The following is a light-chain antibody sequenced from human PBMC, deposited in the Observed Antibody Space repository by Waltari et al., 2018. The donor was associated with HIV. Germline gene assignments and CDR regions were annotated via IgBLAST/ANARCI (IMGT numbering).Light chain of an antibody. Sequence: EIVLTQSPATLSLSPGETATLSSRSRQDVNKYLAWYQQKPDKRPSLLIYDQSSRATGIPARCSGSGSGTDFTLTIRSLEPEDFAVYYCQHRRDWPLTFGGGTKGEIK. CDR3: QHRRDWPLT. J-gene: IGKJ4*01. CDR1: QDVNKY. V-gene: IGKV3-11*01. CDR2: DQS.